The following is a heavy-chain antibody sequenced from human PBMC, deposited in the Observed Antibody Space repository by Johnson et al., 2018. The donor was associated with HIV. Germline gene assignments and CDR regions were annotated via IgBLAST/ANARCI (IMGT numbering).Heavy chain of an antibody. V-gene: IGHV3-13*01. D-gene: IGHD1-26*01. CDR1: GFTVSSNY. Sequence: VQLVESGGGLIQPGGSLRLSCAASGFTVSSNYMSWVRQATGKGLEWVSTIGTSGDTYHPGSVKGRFTISRENAKNSLYLQMNSLRAEDTALYYCVRDLGVGGTVPQSVAFDIWGQGTMVTVSS. J-gene: IGHJ3*02. CDR3: VRDLGVGGTVPQSVAFDI. CDR2: IGTSGDT.